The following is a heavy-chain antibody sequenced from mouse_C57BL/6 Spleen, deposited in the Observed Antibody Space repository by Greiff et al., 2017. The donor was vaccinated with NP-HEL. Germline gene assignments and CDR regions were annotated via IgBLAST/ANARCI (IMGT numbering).Heavy chain of an antibody. CDR1: GFTFSDYY. D-gene: IGHD2-2*01. CDR3: ARRGLGYYFDY. Sequence: EVMLVESGGGLVQPGGSLKLSCAASGFTFSDYYMYWVRQTPEKRLEWVAYISNGGGSTYYPDTVKGRFTISRDNAKNTLYLQMSRLKSEDTAMYYCARRGLGYYFDYWGQGTTLTVSS. J-gene: IGHJ2*01. CDR2: ISNGGGST. V-gene: IGHV5-12*01.